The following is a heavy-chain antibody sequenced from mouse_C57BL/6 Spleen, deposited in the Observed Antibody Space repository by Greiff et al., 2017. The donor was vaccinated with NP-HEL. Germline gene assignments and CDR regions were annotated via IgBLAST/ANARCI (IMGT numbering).Heavy chain of an antibody. CDR1: GYTFTEYT. D-gene: IGHD1-1*01. CDR3: ARHDEKAHYYGSSYGFDY. J-gene: IGHJ2*01. CDR2: FYPGSGSI. Sequence: VQRVESGAELVKPGASVKLSCKASGYTFTEYTIHWVKQRSGQGLEWIGWFYPGSGSIKYNEKFKDKATLTADKSSSTVYMELSRLTSEDSAVYCCARHDEKAHYYGSSYGFDYWGQGTTLTVSS. V-gene: IGHV1-62-2*01.